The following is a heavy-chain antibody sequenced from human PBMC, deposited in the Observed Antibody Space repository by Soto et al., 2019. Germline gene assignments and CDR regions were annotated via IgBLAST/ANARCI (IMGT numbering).Heavy chain of an antibody. D-gene: IGHD2-2*01. V-gene: IGHV4-59*01. J-gene: IGHJ4*02. Sequence: LSLTCTVSGGSISNYYWSWIRQPPGKGLEWIGYIFHSGNTNYNPSLKSRVTISVDTSKNRFSLKLSSVTAADTAVYYCAGKSSTSDYWGQGTLVTVSS. CDR1: GGSISNYY. CDR2: IFHSGNT. CDR3: AGKSSTSDY.